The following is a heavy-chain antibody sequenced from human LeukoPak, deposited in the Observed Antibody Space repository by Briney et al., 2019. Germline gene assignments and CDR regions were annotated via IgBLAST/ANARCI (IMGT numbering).Heavy chain of an antibody. CDR1: GASITIHDYY. CDR2: ISHTGTT. Sequence: SETLSLTCAVSGASITIHDYYWGWIRLPPGKGLEWIGTISHTGTTYYNPSLQSRVSISVDKSRNQFSLKLSSVTAADTAVSYCATMEDQVHRPPGDYWGQGTQVTVSS. V-gene: IGHV4-39*01. CDR3: ATMEDQVHRPPGDY. D-gene: IGHD3-10*01. J-gene: IGHJ4*02.